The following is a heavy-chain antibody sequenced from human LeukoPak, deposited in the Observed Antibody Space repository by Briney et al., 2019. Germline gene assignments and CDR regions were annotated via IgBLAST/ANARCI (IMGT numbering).Heavy chain of an antibody. Sequence: GGSLRLPCAPSGFTFSSFWMSWVRQAPGKGLEWVASIKQDGSAKYYVDSVKGRFTISRDNAKNSLYLQMYSLTAEDTAVYNCARDPRFGELYFDFWGQGTLVTVSS. CDR1: GFTFSSFW. D-gene: IGHD3-10*01. V-gene: IGHV3-7*01. CDR2: IKQDGSAK. CDR3: ARDPRFGELYFDF. J-gene: IGHJ4*02.